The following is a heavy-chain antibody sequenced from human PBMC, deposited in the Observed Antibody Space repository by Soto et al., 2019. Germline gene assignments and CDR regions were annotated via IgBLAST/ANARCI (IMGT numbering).Heavy chain of an antibody. CDR2: IIPIFGTA. CDR3: ARDQPNSIFGVVPFDY. Sequence: GASVKVSCKASGGTFSSYAISWVRQAPGQGLEWMGGIIPIFGTANYAQKFQGRVTITADESTSTAYMELSSLRSEDTAVYYCARDQPNSIFGVVPFDYWGQGTLVTVSS. D-gene: IGHD3-3*01. V-gene: IGHV1-69*13. J-gene: IGHJ4*02. CDR1: GGTFSSYA.